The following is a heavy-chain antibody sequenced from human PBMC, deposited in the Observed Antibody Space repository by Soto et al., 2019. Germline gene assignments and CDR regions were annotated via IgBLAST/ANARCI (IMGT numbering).Heavy chain of an antibody. V-gene: IGHV3-23*01. J-gene: IGHJ4*02. Sequence: TGGFLRLSCAASGFTFSSYVMSWVRQAPGKGLEWVSAISGSGGGTYYADSVKGRFTISRDNSKNTVCLEMNSLRAEDTAEYYCAKSGRYTGYDFPFDYWGRGTLVTVSS. D-gene: IGHD5-12*01. CDR1: GFTFSSYV. CDR2: ISGSGGGT. CDR3: AKSGRYTGYDFPFDY.